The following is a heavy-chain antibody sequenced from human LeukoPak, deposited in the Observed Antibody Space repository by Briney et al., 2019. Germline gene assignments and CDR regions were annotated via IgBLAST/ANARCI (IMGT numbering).Heavy chain of an antibody. J-gene: IGHJ3*02. V-gene: IGHV3-21*01. CDR1: GFTFSSYS. CDR3: ARDGAAAAMRGDAFDI. Sequence: GGSLRLSCAASGFTFSSYSMNWVRQAPGKGLEWVSSISSSSYIYYADSVKGRFTISRDNAKNSLYLQMNSLRAEDTAVYYCARDGAAAAMRGDAFDIWGQGTMVTVSS. CDR2: ISSSSYI. D-gene: IGHD6-13*01.